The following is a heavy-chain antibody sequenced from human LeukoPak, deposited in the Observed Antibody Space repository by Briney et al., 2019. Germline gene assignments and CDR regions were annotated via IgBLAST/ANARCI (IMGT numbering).Heavy chain of an antibody. D-gene: IGHD3-16*02. CDR3: ARDRSRYYFDY. V-gene: IGHV3-30-3*01. CDR1: GFTFSSYA. J-gene: IGHJ4*02. Sequence: PGGSLRLSWAASGFTFSSYAMHWVRQAPGKGLEWVAVISYDGSNKYYADSVKGRFTISRDNSKNTLYLQMNSLRAEDTAVYYCARDRSRYYFDYWGQGTLVTVSS. CDR2: ISYDGSNK.